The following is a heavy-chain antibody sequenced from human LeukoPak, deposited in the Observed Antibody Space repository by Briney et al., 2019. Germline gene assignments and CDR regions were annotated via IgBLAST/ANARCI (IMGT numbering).Heavy chain of an antibody. CDR3: AKAAAAPGFDF. CDR2: VSGSGDRM. Sequence: GSLRLSCAASGFTSSSYALNWVRQAPGKGLEWVATVSGSGDRMYHADSVKGRFAISRDNSKNTIYLQMNSLRAEDTALYYCAKAAAAPGFDFWGQGTLVTVSS. V-gene: IGHV3-23*01. D-gene: IGHD6-13*01. CDR1: GFTSSSYA. J-gene: IGHJ4*02.